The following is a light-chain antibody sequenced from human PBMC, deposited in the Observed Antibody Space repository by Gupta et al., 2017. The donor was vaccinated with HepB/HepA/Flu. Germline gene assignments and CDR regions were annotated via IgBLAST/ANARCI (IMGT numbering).Light chain of an antibody. V-gene: IGKV3-15*01. Sequence: EIVMTQSPVTLSVSPGERATLSCRASQSVRSNIAWYRQIPGQAPSPLIFGASTRATGVPARLSGSGSGTEFTLTISSLQSEDFAVYYCQQYDMRPLTFGGGTRVEIK. CDR3: QQYDMRPLT. CDR1: QSVRSN. J-gene: IGKJ4*01. CDR2: GAS.